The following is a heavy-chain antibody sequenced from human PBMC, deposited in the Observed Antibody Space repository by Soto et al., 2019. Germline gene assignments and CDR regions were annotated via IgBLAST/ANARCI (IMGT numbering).Heavy chain of an antibody. V-gene: IGHV4-34*01. CDR3: ARGGGGYSTLFYYYYYMDV. J-gene: IGHJ6*03. CDR1: GGSFSGYY. CDR2: INHSGST. Sequence: QVQLQQWGAGLLKPSETLSLTCAVYGGSFSGYYWSWIRQPPGKGLEWIGEINHSGSTNYNPSLKSRVTISVDTSKNQFSLKLSSVTAADTAVYYCARGGGGYSTLFYYYYYMDVWGKGTTVTVSS. D-gene: IGHD4-4*01.